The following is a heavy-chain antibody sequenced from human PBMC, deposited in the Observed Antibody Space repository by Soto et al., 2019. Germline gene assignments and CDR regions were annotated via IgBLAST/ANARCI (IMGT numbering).Heavy chain of an antibody. D-gene: IGHD1-1*01. CDR3: ARIQNNNNLPSYYYYGMDV. Sequence: GGSLRLSCAASGFTFSSYEMNWVRQAPGKGLEWVSYISSSGSTIYYADSVKGRFTISRDNAKNSVYLQMNSLRAEDTAVYYCARIQNNNNLPSYYYYGMDVWGQGTTVTVSS. V-gene: IGHV3-48*03. CDR1: GFTFSSYE. CDR2: ISSSGSTI. J-gene: IGHJ6*02.